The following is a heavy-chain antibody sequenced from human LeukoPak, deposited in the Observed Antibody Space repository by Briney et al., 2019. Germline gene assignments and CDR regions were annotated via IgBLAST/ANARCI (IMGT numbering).Heavy chain of an antibody. CDR2: IYYSGST. V-gene: IGHV4-39*01. CDR3: ARGQGTVTTH. CDR1: GGSISSSSYY. Sequence: PSETLSLTCTVSGGSISSSSYYWGWIRQPPGKGLEWIGSIYYSGSTYYNPSLKSRVTISVDTSKNQFSLKLSSVTAADTAVYYCARGQGTVTTHWGQGTLVTVS. D-gene: IGHD4-17*01. J-gene: IGHJ4*02.